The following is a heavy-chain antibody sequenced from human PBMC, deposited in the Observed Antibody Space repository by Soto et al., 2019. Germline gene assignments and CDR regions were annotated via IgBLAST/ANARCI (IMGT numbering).Heavy chain of an antibody. J-gene: IGHJ4*02. D-gene: IGHD2-2*01. CDR3: ATAHCGSTSCYYGY. V-gene: IGHV1-69*01. CDR2: IIPIFGTP. Sequence: QVQLVQSGAEVKKPGSSMKVSCKASGGTFSSYATSWVRQAPGQGLEWMGGIIPIFGTPNYAQKFQGRVTITADGSTSTAYMELSSLRSEDTVVYFCATAHCGSTSCYYGYWGQGTLVTVSS. CDR1: GGTFSSYA.